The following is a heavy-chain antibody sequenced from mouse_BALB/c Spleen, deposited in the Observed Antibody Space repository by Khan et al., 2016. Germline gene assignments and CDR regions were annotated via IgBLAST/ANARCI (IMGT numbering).Heavy chain of an antibody. D-gene: IGHD1-1*01. CDR3: ARYRYYYGSSRYFDV. CDR2: INTYSGES. J-gene: IGHJ1*01. Sequence: QIQLVQSGPELKKPGKTVKISCKASGYTFTNYGMNWVKPAPGKGLKWMGWINTYSGESTYADDFKGRFAFSLETSANTAYLQINNLKNEDTATYFCARYRYYYGSSRYFDVWSAGTTVTVSS. V-gene: IGHV9-3-1*01. CDR1: GYTFTNYG.